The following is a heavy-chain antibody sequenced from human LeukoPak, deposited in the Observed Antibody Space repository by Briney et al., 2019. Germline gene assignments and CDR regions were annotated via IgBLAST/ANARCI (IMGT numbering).Heavy chain of an antibody. CDR2: IWYDGSNK. Sequence: PGGSLRLSCAASGFTFSSYGMHWVRQAPGKGLEWVAVIWYDGSNKYYADSVKGRFTISRDNSKNTLYLQMNSLRAEDTAVYYCASGTDLYYFDYWGQGSLVTVSS. CDR1: GFTFSSYG. CDR3: ASGTDLYYFDY. V-gene: IGHV3-33*01. J-gene: IGHJ4*02.